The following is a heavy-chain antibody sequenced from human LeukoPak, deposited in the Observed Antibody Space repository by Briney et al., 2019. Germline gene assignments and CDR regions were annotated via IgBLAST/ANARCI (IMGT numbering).Heavy chain of an antibody. J-gene: IGHJ4*02. CDR3: AKSWGIVALTGTGFDY. Sequence: RPGRSLRLSCAASGFTFSSYGMHWVRQAPGKGLEWVVVIWYDGSNKYYADSVRGRFTISRDNSKNTLYLQMNSLRAEDTAVYYCAKSWGIVALTGTGFDYWGQGTLVTVSS. CDR2: IWYDGSNK. V-gene: IGHV3-33*03. CDR1: GFTFSSYG. D-gene: IGHD6-19*01.